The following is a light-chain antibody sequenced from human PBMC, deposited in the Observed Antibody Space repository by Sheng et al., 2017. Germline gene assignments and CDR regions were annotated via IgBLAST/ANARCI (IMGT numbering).Light chain of an antibody. CDR3: QQYNNWPRT. J-gene: IGKJ1*01. Sequence: VLTQSPATLSLSPGEGATLSCRASQSVDNYLAWYQLKPGQAPRLLIYGASTRATGIPARFSGSGSGTEFTLTISSLQSEDFAVYYCQQYNNWPRTFGQGTKVEIK. CDR1: QSVDNY. V-gene: IGKV3-15*01. CDR2: GAS.